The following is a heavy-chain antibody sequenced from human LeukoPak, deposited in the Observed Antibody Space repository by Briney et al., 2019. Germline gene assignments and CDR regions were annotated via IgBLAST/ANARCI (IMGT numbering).Heavy chain of an antibody. V-gene: IGHV3-74*01. CDR3: AREGLGYCSGGSCYEEDNDAFDI. CDR2: INSDGSST. J-gene: IGHJ3*02. Sequence: PGGSLRLSCATSGFTFSNSWMHWVRQTPAKGLVWVARINSDGSSTSYADSVKGRFTISRDNAKNTLYLQMNSLRAEDTAVYYCAREGLGYCSGGSCYEEDNDAFDIWGQGTMVTVSS. CDR1: GFTFSNSW. D-gene: IGHD2-15*01.